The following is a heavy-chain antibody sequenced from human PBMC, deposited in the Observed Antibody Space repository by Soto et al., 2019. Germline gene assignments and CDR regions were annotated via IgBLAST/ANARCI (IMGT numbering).Heavy chain of an antibody. CDR3: ARDKITGLFDY. D-gene: IGHD2-8*02. CDR1: GGSISGCY. J-gene: IGHJ4*02. Sequence: SETLSLTCTVSGGSISGCYWSWIRQPPGKGLEWIGDINHSGSTYYNPSLKSRVTISVDTSKNQFSLKLTSVTAADTAVYYCARDKITGLFDYWGQGTLVTVS. CDR2: INHSGST. V-gene: IGHV4-34*01.